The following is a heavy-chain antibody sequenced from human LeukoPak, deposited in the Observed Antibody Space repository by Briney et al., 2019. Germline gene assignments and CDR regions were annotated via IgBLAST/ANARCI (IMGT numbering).Heavy chain of an antibody. CDR2: IIPIFGTA. D-gene: IGHD2-2*01. J-gene: IGHJ5*02. V-gene: IGHV1-69*05. Sequence: SVKVSCKASGGTFSSYAISWVRQAPGQGLEWMGGIIPIFGTANYAQKFQGRVTITTDESTSTAYMELSSLRSEDTAVYYCARGVVPAATFLDNWFDPWGQGTLVTVSS. CDR1: GGTFSSYA. CDR3: ARGVVPAATFLDNWFDP.